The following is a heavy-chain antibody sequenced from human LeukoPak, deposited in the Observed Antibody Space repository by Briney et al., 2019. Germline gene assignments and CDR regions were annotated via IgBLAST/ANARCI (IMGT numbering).Heavy chain of an antibody. D-gene: IGHD2-21*02. V-gene: IGHV3-74*01. CDR3: AKDFHCGGDCYSPYYGMDV. J-gene: IGHJ6*02. CDR2: IKGDGIST. Sequence: GGSLRLSCAASGFTFSNNWMHWVRHAPGQGLVWVSRIKGDGISTNYADSVKGRFTISRDNSKNTLYVQMNSLRAEDTAVYFCAKDFHCGGDCYSPYYGMDVWGQGTTVTVSS. CDR1: GFTFSNNW.